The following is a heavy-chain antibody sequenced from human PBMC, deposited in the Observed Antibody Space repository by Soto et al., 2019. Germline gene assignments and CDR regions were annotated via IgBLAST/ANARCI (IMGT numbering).Heavy chain of an antibody. D-gene: IGHD3-9*01. CDR2: IIPIFGTA. CDR1: GGTFSSYA. J-gene: IGHJ6*02. V-gene: IGHV1-69*13. CDR3: ARDGSYDILTGYYSGYYYYGMDV. Sequence: SVKVSCKASGGTFSSYAISWVRQAPGQGLEWMGGIIPIFGTANYAQKFQGRVTITADESTSTAYMELSSLRSEDTAVHYCARDGSYDILTGYYSGYYYYGMDVWGQGTTVTVSS.